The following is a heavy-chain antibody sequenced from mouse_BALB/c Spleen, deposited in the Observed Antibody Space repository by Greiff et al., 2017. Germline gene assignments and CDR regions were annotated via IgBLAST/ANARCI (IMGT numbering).Heavy chain of an antibody. J-gene: IGHJ2*01. Sequence: DVMLVESGGGLVQPGGSRKLSCAASGFTFSSFGMHWVRQAPEKGLEWVAYISSGSSTIYYADTVKGRFTISRDNPKNTLFLQMTSLRSEDTAMYYCARYHSSFDYWGQGTTLTVSA. CDR1: GFTFSSFG. V-gene: IGHV5-17*02. CDR3: ARYHSSFDY. CDR2: ISSGSSTI.